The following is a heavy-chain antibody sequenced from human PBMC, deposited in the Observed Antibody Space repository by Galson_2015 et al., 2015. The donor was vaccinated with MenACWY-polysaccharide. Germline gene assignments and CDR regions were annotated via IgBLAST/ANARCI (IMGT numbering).Heavy chain of an antibody. Sequence: SLRLSCAASAFTFSDSAMHWVRQASGKGLEWVGRIRNKANNYATTFAASVKGRFSISRDDSKNTAYLQMNSLKAEDTAVYYCTTRAVADLSVVDYWGQGTL. D-gene: IGHD6-19*01. V-gene: IGHV3-73*01. CDR3: TTRAVADLSVVDY. CDR2: IRNKANNYAT. J-gene: IGHJ4*02. CDR1: AFTFSDSA.